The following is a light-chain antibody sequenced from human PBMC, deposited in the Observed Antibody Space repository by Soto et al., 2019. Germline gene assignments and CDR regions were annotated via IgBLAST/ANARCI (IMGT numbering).Light chain of an antibody. CDR3: QQYGSSPT. Sequence: EIVWTQSPGTMSMSPWERATLSCRASQSVSNNYLAWYQQKPGQAPRLLIYGASSRATGIPDRFSGSGSGTDSTLTIRRLQPEDFAVYYCQQYGSSPTFGQGTKVDIK. V-gene: IGKV3-20*01. J-gene: IGKJ1*01. CDR1: QSVSNNY. CDR2: GAS.